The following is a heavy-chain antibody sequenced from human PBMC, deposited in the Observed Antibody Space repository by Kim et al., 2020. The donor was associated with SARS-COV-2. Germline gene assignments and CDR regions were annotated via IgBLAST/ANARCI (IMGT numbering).Heavy chain of an antibody. V-gene: IGHV4-59*09. Sequence: IPSLKSRVTISVDTSKNQFSLKLSSVTAADTAVYYCASGSDYGVGYGMDVWGQGTTVTVSS. J-gene: IGHJ6*02. D-gene: IGHD4-17*01. CDR3: ASGSDYGVGYGMDV.